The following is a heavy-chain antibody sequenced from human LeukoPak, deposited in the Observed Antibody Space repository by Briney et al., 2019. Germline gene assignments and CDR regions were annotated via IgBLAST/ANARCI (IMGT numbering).Heavy chain of an antibody. D-gene: IGHD3-10*01. CDR3: ARDRSFSGLDV. CDR1: GGSISTYF. J-gene: IGHJ6*02. Sequence: SETLSLTCTVSGGSISTYFWSWIRQPPGKGLEWIGYIYYGGNTNYNPSLKSRVIISLDTSKNQFSLKMSCLTAADTAVYYCARDRSFSGLDVWGQGTTVTVSS. CDR2: IYYGGNT. V-gene: IGHV4-59*01.